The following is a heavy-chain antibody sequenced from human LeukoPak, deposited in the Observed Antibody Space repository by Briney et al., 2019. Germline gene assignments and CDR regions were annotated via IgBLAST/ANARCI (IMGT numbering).Heavy chain of an antibody. CDR3: ARLKYSSTSVDY. J-gene: IGHJ4*02. D-gene: IGHD6-13*01. CDR2: INPSGGST. CDR1: GFTFSNSA. Sequence: GASVKVSCKASGFTFSNSAVHWVRQAPGQGLEWMGIINPSGGSTSYAQKFQGRVTMTRDTSTSTVYMELSSLRSEDTAVYYCARLKYSSTSVDYWGQGTLVTVSS. V-gene: IGHV1-46*01.